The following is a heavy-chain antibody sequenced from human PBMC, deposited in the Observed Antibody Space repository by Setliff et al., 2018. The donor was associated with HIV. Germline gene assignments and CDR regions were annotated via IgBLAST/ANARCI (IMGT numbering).Heavy chain of an antibody. V-gene: IGHV1-69*13. CDR1: GYTFTSYD. Sequence: SVKVSCKASGYTFTSYDINWVRQATGQGLEWMGGIFPFFGSANYAQKFQGRVTITADVSTSTIYMELSSLTSEDTAVYYCARGADGDYRYYMDVWGRGTTVTVSS. CDR3: ARGADGDYRYYMDV. J-gene: IGHJ6*03. CDR2: IFPFFGSA. D-gene: IGHD4-17*01.